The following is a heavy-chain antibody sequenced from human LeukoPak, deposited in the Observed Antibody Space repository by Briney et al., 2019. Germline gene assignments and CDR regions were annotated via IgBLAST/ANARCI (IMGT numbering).Heavy chain of an antibody. CDR2: IKQDGSEK. V-gene: IGHV3-7*01. CDR3: ARDGPPVVAATRGYFDY. J-gene: IGHJ4*02. D-gene: IGHD2-15*01. CDR1: GFTFSSYW. Sequence: GRSLRLSCAASGFTFSSYWMSWVRQAPGKGLEWVANIKQDGSEKYYVDSVKGRFTISRDNAKNSLYLQMNSLRAEDTAVYYCARDGPPVVAATRGYFDYWGQGTLVTVSS.